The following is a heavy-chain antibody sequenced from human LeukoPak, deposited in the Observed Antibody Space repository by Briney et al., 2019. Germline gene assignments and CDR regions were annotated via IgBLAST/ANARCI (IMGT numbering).Heavy chain of an antibody. CDR2: ISSYNGNT. CDR3: EMGTVATSWFDP. D-gene: IGHD4-11*01. Sequence: RASVKVSCKASGYTFTSYGISWVRQAPGQGLEWMGLISSYNGNTNYAHKLQGRVTMSTDTSTSTPYMELRSLRSDDTAVYYCEMGTVATSWFDPWGQGTLVTVSS. CDR1: GYTFTSYG. J-gene: IGHJ5*02. V-gene: IGHV1-18*01.